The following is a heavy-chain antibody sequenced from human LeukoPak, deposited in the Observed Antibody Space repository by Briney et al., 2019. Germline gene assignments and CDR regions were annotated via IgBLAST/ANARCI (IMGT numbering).Heavy chain of an antibody. J-gene: IGHJ4*02. CDR1: GYTFTSYY. CDR2: INPSGGTT. D-gene: IGHD3-22*01. Sequence: ASVKVSCKASGYTFTSYYMHLVRQAPGQGLEWMGIINPSGGTTSYAQKFQGRVTMTRDTSTSTIYMELSSLRSEDTAVYYCARSLTGYYDSSGFWGQGTLVTVSS. CDR3: ARSLTGYYDSSGF. V-gene: IGHV1-46*01.